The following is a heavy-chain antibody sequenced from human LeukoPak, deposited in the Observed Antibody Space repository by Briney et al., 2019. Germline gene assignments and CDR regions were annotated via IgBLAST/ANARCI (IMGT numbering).Heavy chain of an antibody. Sequence: ASVKVSCKASGYTFSGYYIHWVRQAPGQGLEWMGWINPNSGGTNYAQKFQGRVTMTRDMSISTAYMDLNRLRSDDTAVYFCARDPGENYFDYWGQGTLVTVSS. J-gene: IGHJ4*02. CDR3: ARDPGENYFDY. D-gene: IGHD3-10*01. CDR1: GYTFSGYY. CDR2: INPNSGGT. V-gene: IGHV1-2*02.